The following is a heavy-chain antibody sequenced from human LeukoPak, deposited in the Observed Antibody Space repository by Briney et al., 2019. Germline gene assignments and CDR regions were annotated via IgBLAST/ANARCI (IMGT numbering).Heavy chain of an antibody. CDR2: IYHSGST. CDR3: ARDREEDTDII. CDR1: GGSISSGGYS. J-gene: IGHJ4*02. D-gene: IGHD5-18*01. V-gene: IGHV4-30-2*01. Sequence: SETLSLTCAVSGGSISSGGYSWSWIRQPPGKGLEWIGYIYHSGSTYYNPSLKSRVTISVDRSKNQFSLKLSSVTAADTAVYYCARDREEDTDIIWGQGTLVTVSS.